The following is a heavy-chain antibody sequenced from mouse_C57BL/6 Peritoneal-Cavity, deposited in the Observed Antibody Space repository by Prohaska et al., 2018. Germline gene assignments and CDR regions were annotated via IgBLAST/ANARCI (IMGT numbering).Heavy chain of an antibody. CDR3: ARMDYGSSYGYFDY. CDR2: IWWDDDK. CDR1: GFSMSTFGMG. J-gene: IGHJ2*01. Sequence: QVTLNESGSVILQLSQTPSLTCFFSGFSMSTFGMGVGWIRQPSGKGLEWMAHIWWDDDKYYNQDMKSRLTISKDTSKNRVFLKVANVDTADTATYYCARMDYGSSYGYFDYWGQGTTLTVSS. D-gene: IGHD1-1*01. V-gene: IGHV8-8*01.